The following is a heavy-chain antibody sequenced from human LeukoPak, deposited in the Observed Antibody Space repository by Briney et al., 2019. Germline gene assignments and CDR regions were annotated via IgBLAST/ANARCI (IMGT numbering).Heavy chain of an antibody. D-gene: IGHD3/OR15-3a*01. V-gene: IGHV4-61*01. Sequence: SETLSLTCTVSGGSVSSAYYYWSWIRQPPGKGLEWIGYIYYSGSTNYNPSLKSRVTISVDTSKNQFSLKLSSVTAADTAVYYCASGPYFQHWGQGTLVTVSS. J-gene: IGHJ1*01. CDR1: GGSVSSAYYY. CDR2: IYYSGST. CDR3: ASGPYFQH.